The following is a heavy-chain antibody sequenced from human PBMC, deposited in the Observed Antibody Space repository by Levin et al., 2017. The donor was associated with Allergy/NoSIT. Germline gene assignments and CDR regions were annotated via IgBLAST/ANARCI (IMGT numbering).Heavy chain of an antibody. CDR1: GYTFTSYD. V-gene: IGHV1-8*01. J-gene: IGHJ6*02. CDR3: ARGPRSRKTIFGVVIRPDYYYGMDV. D-gene: IGHD3-3*01. CDR2: MNPNSGNT. Sequence: GASVKVSCKASGYTFTSYDINWVRQATGQGLEWMGWMNPNSGNTGYAQKFQGRVTMTRNTSISTAYMELSSLRSEDTAVYYCARGPRSRKTIFGVVIRPDYYYGMDVWGQGTTVTVSS.